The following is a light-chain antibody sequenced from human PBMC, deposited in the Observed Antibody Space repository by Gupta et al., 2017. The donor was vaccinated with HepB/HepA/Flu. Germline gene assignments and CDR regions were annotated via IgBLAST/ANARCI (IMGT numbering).Light chain of an antibody. Sequence: QSVLTQPPSVSGAPVQRVTISCTGSSPNIGAGYDVHWYQQLPGTAPKLLIYGNNNRPSGVPDRFSGSKSGSSASLAINGLQAEDEVDYYCTAYDTSLSGVVFGGGTKLTVL. CDR1: SPNIGAGYD. V-gene: IGLV1-40*01. CDR2: GNN. CDR3: TAYDTSLSGVV. J-gene: IGLJ2*01.